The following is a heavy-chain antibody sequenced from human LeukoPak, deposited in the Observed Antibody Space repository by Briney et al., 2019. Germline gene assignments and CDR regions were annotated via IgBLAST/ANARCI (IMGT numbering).Heavy chain of an antibody. Sequence: GGSLRLSCAASGFTFSSYAMHWVRQAPGKGLEWVAVISYDGSNKYYADSVKGRFTISRDNSENTLYLQLNSLRAEDSGIYYCAKAFRIVGIGNPDDAFDVWGQRTVVTVS. J-gene: IGHJ3*01. D-gene: IGHD1-26*01. CDR1: GFTFSSYA. CDR3: AKAFRIVGIGNPDDAFDV. V-gene: IGHV3-30*04. CDR2: ISYDGSNK.